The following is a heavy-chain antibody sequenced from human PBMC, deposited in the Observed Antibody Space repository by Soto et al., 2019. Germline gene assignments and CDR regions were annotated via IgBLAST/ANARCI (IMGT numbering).Heavy chain of an antibody. CDR2: IYHSGSA. D-gene: IGHD5-18*01. CDR3: ARGGGYSFGSLLDY. J-gene: IGHJ4*02. CDR1: DDSISTYY. Sequence: PSETLSLTCTVSDDSISTYYWSWIRQPPGKGLEWIGYIYHSGSAMYNPSLKSRVSMSVDTSKSQFSLKLSSVTAADTAVYFCARGGGYSFGSLLDYWGLGTLVTVSS. V-gene: IGHV4-59*01.